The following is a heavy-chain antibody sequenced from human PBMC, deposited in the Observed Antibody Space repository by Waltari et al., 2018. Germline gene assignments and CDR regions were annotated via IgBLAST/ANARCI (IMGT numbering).Heavy chain of an antibody. D-gene: IGHD1-26*01. J-gene: IGHJ3*02. Sequence: QVQLQESGPGLVKPSETLSLTCAASGYSTSNGSYWSWIRQPPGKGLEWIGGIYHPGTTYYNASLKSRVTISVDTSKNQFSLNLSFVTAADTALYFCARGGSGSYMGSFDIWGQGPMVTVSS. CDR2: IYHPGTT. CDR3: ARGGSGSYMGSFDI. CDR1: GYSTSNGSY. V-gene: IGHV4-38-2*01.